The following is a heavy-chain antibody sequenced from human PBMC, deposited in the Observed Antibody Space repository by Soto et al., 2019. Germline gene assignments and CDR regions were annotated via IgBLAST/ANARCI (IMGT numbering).Heavy chain of an antibody. V-gene: IGHV1-46*01. D-gene: IGHD5-18*01. J-gene: IGHJ5*02. CDR3: ARVDTAMVKSGYDIGLDP. Sequence: ASVKVSCKASGYTFTSYYMHWVRQAPGQGLEWMGIINPSGGSTSYAQKFQGRVTMTRDTSTSTVYMELSSLRSEDTAVYYCARVDTAMVKSGYDIGLDPWGQGTLVTVPS. CDR2: INPSGGST. CDR1: GYTFTSYY.